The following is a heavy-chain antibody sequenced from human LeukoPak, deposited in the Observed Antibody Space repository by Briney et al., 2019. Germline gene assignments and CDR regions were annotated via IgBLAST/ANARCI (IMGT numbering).Heavy chain of an antibody. CDR3: ARVAAEVVGVPGAIGFGWLRRDYYYMDV. CDR2: INPSGGST. Sequence: ASVTVSCKASGYTFTGYYMHWVRQAPGEGLEWMGIINPSGGSTSYPQKFQGRVTMTRDMSTSTVYMELSSLRSEDTAVYYCARVAAEVVGVPGAIGFGWLRRDYYYMDVWGKGTTVIVSS. V-gene: IGHV1-46*01. D-gene: IGHD2-2*02. J-gene: IGHJ6*03. CDR1: GYTFTGYY.